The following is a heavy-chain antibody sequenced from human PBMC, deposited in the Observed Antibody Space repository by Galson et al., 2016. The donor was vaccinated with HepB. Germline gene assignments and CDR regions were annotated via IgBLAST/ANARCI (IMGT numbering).Heavy chain of an antibody. CDR3: ARGDYYGSGSLHY. CDR2: ISYSGGT. Sequence: SETLSLTCTVSGGSISHYYWSWIRQPPGKGLEWIGYISYSGGTNYNPSLKSRVTISEDTSKSQFLLKLGSVTAADTAVYYCARGDYYGSGSLHYWGQGTLVTVSS. CDR1: GGSISHYY. J-gene: IGHJ4*02. V-gene: IGHV4-59*01. D-gene: IGHD3-10*01.